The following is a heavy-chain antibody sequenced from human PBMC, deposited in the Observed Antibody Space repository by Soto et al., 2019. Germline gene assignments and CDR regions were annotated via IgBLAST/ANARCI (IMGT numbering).Heavy chain of an antibody. Sequence: ASVKVSCKASGYTFTGYYMHWVRQAPGQGLEWMGWINPNSGGTNYAQKFQGWVTMTRDTSISTAYMELSRLRSDDTAVYYCAREPGIAVAGGAFDIWGQGTMVTVSS. V-gene: IGHV1-2*04. CDR1: GYTFTGYY. D-gene: IGHD6-19*01. CDR2: INPNSGGT. CDR3: AREPGIAVAGGAFDI. J-gene: IGHJ3*02.